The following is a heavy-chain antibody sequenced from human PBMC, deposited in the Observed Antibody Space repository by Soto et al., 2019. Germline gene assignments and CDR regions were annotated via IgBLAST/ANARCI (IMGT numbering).Heavy chain of an antibody. CDR2: IYHSGST. CDR1: GASVTSDDYY. D-gene: IGHD3-22*01. J-gene: IGHJ4*02. V-gene: IGHV4-30-4*01. Sequence: SETLSLTCAVSGASVTSDDYYWSWIRQPPGKGLEWIGYIYHSGSTYYNPSLKSRVSISIDTSQNQFSLKLTSLTAADTAVYYCARXPIFYYASSGYGGSYFDYWGQGSRVTVS. CDR3: ARXPIFYYASSGYGGSYFDY.